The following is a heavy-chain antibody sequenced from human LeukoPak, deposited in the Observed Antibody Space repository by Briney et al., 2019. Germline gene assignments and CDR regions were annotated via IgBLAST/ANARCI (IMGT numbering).Heavy chain of an antibody. CDR1: GFTFSSYA. CDR2: ISGSGGST. J-gene: IGHJ4*02. CDR3: AIRGSSGWYLGY. Sequence: GGSLRLSCAASGFTFSSYAMSWVRQAPGKGLEWVSAISGSGGSTYYADSVKGRFTISRDNSKNTLYLQMNSLRAEDMAVYYCAIRGSSGWYLGYWGQGTLVTVSS. V-gene: IGHV3-23*01. D-gene: IGHD6-19*01.